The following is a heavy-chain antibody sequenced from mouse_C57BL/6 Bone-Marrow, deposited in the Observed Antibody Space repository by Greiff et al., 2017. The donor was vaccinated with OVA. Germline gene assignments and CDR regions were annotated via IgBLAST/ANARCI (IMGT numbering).Heavy chain of an antibody. J-gene: IGHJ2*01. CDR3: TRFVYYDYDVDY. V-gene: IGHV1-5*01. CDR2: IYPGNSDT. CDR1: GYTFTSYW. Sequence: VQLQQSGTVLARPGASVKMSCKTSGYTFTSYWMHWVKQRPGQGLEWIGAIYPGNSDTSYNQKFKGKAKLTAVTSASTAYMELSSLTNEDSAVYYCTRFVYYDYDVDYWGQGTTLTVSS. D-gene: IGHD2-4*01.